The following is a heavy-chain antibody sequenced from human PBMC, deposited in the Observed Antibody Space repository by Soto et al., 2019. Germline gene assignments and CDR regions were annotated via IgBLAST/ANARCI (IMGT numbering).Heavy chain of an antibody. CDR1: GGSISSGGYY. Sequence: QVQLQESGPGLVKPSQTLSLTCTVSGGSISSGGYYWSWIRQHPGKVLEWIGYISYSGSTYYNPSLKIRVTISVDTSKNHFSLKLSSVTAADTAVYYCARGRNYYDSSVYPQRWFDPWGQATLVTVSS. CDR2: ISYSGST. CDR3: ARGRNYYDSSVYPQRWFDP. J-gene: IGHJ5*02. V-gene: IGHV4-31*03. D-gene: IGHD3-22*01.